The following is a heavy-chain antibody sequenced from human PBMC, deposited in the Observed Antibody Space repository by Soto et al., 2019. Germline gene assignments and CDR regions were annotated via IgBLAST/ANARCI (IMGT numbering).Heavy chain of an antibody. CDR3: AGGWFVELVYYFDY. Sequence: QVQLVRSGAEVKKPGASVKVSCKASGYTFTSYGISWVRQAPGQGLEWMGWISAYNGNTNYAEKLQGRVTMTTVTSMSTAYMELRSLRSDDTAVYYCAGGWFVELVYYFDYWGQGTLVTVSS. D-gene: IGHD3-10*01. V-gene: IGHV1-18*01. CDR1: GYTFTSYG. J-gene: IGHJ4*02. CDR2: ISAYNGNT.